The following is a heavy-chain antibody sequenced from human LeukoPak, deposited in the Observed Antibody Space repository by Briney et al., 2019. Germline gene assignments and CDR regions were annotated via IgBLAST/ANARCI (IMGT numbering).Heavy chain of an antibody. CDR3: AMDPNGDYFGSFDF. J-gene: IGHJ3*01. CDR2: ITGSGRET. D-gene: IGHD4-17*01. Sequence: GGSLRLSCAGSGFTFSSYGMTWVRQAPGKGLEWVSAITGSGRETRYGGSVKGRFTVSRDNSRNTLYLEMNNLRAEEAGVYYCAMDPNGDYFGSFDFWGQGTLVTVSS. CDR1: GFTFSSYG. V-gene: IGHV3-23*01.